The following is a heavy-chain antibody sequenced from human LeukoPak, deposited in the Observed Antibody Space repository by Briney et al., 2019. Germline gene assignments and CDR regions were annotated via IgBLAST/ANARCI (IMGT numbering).Heavy chain of an antibody. CDR1: GYTFTSYG. Sequence: ASVKVSCKASGYTFTSYGISWVRQAPGQGLEWMGWISAYNGNTNYAQKLQGRVTMTTDTSTSTAYMELRSLRSDDTAVYYCARNHPAPLGYCSGGSCYCDYWGQGTLVTVSS. J-gene: IGHJ4*02. CDR2: ISAYNGNT. V-gene: IGHV1-18*01. CDR3: ARNHPAPLGYCSGGSCYCDY. D-gene: IGHD2-15*01.